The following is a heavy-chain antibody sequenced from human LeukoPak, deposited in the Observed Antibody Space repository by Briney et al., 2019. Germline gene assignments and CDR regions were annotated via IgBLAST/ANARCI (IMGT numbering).Heavy chain of an antibody. CDR3: ARRHYYGSGSYPY. D-gene: IGHD3-10*01. CDR1: GYDFSTYW. J-gene: IGHJ4*02. Sequence: GESLKISCTGLGYDFSTYWNAWVRQRPGKGLEWMGIIYPGGSETRYDPSFQGQVTISADRSTSTAYLQWSSLRASDTAMYYCARRHYYGSGSYPYWGQGTLVTVSS. CDR2: IYPGGSET. V-gene: IGHV5-51*01.